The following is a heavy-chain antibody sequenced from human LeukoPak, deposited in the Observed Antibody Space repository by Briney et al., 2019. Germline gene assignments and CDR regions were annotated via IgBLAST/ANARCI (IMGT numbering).Heavy chain of an antibody. Sequence: GGSLRLSCAASGFTFSSYWMSWVRQAPGKGLEGVANIKQDGSEKYYVDSVKGRFAISRDNAKNSLYLQMNSLRAEDTAVYYCARVSSSDFYYYMDVWGKGTTVTVSS. D-gene: IGHD2-2*01. CDR2: IKQDGSEK. CDR1: GFTFSSYW. J-gene: IGHJ6*03. CDR3: ARVSSSDFYYYMDV. V-gene: IGHV3-7*01.